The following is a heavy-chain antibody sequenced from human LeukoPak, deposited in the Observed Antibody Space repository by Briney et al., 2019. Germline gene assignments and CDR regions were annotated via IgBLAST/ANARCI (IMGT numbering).Heavy chain of an antibody. Sequence: ASVKVSCKASGYTFTSYYMHWVRQAPGQGLEWMGIMNPSGGSTSYAQKFQGRVTMTRDTSTSTVYMELSSLRSEDTAVYYCARDLSGYCSSTSCYTGPSYDYWGQGTLVTVSS. CDR3: ARDLSGYCSSTSCYTGPSYDY. V-gene: IGHV1-46*01. CDR1: GYTFTSYY. CDR2: MNPSGGST. J-gene: IGHJ4*02. D-gene: IGHD2-2*02.